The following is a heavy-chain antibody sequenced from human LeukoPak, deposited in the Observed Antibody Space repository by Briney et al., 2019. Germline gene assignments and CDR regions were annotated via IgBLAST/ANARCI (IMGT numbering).Heavy chain of an antibody. V-gene: IGHV3-21*01. CDR1: GFTLSNYD. Sequence: PGGSLRLSCAASGFTLSNYDMNWVRQAPGKGLEWVSSISTSSRSIYYKDSVRGSFTISREDAKNSLYLEMNSLRAEDAAVYYCARADCSSSTCYLRRSWFDPWGQGTLVTVSS. J-gene: IGHJ5*02. CDR3: ARADCSSSTCYLRRSWFDP. D-gene: IGHD2-2*01. CDR2: ISTSSRSI.